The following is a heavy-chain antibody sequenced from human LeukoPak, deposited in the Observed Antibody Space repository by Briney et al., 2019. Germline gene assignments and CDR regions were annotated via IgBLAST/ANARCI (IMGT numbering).Heavy chain of an antibody. V-gene: IGHV4-59*08. Sequence: SETLSLTCSVSGGSTSGYYWSWIRQSPGKGLVWIGYMYYTGSTNYNPSLKSRVTISIDMSKNQFSLTLNSVTAADTALYYCARHFTYYYDSSGYPRDAFDIWGQGTMVTVSP. J-gene: IGHJ3*02. CDR2: MYYTGST. CDR3: ARHFTYYYDSSGYPRDAFDI. D-gene: IGHD3-22*01. CDR1: GGSTSGYY.